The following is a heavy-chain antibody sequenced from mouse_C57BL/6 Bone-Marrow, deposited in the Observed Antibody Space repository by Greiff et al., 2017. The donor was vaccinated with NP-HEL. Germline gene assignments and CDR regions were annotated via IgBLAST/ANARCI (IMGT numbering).Heavy chain of an antibody. CDR2: LYPRSGNT. CDR3: ARSRNYYGSSYPYAMDY. V-gene: IGHV1-81*01. CDR1: GYTFTSYG. D-gene: IGHD1-1*01. Sequence: VKLMESGAELARPGASVKLSCKASGYTFTSYGISWVKQRTGQGLEWIGELYPRSGNTYYNEKFKGKATLTADKSSSTAYMELRSLTSEDSAVYFCARSRNYYGSSYPYAMDYWGQGTSVTVSS. J-gene: IGHJ4*01.